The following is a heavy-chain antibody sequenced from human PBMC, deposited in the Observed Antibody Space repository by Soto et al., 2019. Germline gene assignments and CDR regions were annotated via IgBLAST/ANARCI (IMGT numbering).Heavy chain of an antibody. D-gene: IGHD3-22*01. Sequence: SETLSLTCTVSCGSIGSFYWSWIRQPAGRGLEWIGYVYYSGSTNYNPSLKSRVTILVDTPKNHFSLSRSSVNAADTAVYYCARDYRYAGFDSTGYYYGGHFDSWGQGTLVNVSS. J-gene: IGHJ4*02. CDR2: VYYSGST. V-gene: IGHV4-59*01. CDR3: ARDYRYAGFDSTGYYYGGHFDS. CDR1: CGSIGSFY.